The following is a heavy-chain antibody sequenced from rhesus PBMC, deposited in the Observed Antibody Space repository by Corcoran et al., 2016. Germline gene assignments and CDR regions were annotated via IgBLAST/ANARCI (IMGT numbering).Heavy chain of an antibody. CDR1: GGSFSSYW. Sequence: QVQLQESGPGLVKPSETLSLTCAVSGGSFSSYWWGWIRLPPGQGLEWIGSSDGSSENTESDPTLHSRAPISRDTSTDQFSLKLGSVVAADTAGYYCARGWGYMTTVTFYGLDSWGQGVVVTVSS. CDR2: SDGSSENT. J-gene: IGHJ6*01. CDR3: ARGWGYMTTVTFYGLDS. V-gene: IGHV4-160*01. D-gene: IGHD4-35*01.